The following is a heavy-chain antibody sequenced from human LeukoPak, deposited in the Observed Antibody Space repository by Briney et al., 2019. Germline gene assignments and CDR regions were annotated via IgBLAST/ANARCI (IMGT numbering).Heavy chain of an antibody. CDR2: INHSGST. Sequence: SETLSLTYTVSGGSISSSSYYWPWFRQPPGKGLEWIGEINHSGSTNYNPSLKSRVTISVDTSKNQFSLKLSSVTAADTAVYYCARGTSSGWFDPWGQGTLVTVSS. CDR3: ARGTSSGWFDP. V-gene: IGHV4-39*07. J-gene: IGHJ5*02. D-gene: IGHD6-19*01. CDR1: GGSISSSSYY.